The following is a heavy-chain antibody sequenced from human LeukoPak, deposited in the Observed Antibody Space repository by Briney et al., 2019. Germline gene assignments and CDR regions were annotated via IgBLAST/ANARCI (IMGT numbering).Heavy chain of an antibody. CDR3: AKAYGSGSGHFDY. CDR2: ISDSGGNT. Sequence: GGSLRLSCAASGFTFNIYAMSWVRQAPGKGLEWVSIISDSGGNTFYADSVKGRFTISRDNSKNTLYLQMNSLRAEDTAVYYCAKAYGSGSGHFDYWGQGTLVTVFS. CDR1: GFTFNIYA. V-gene: IGHV3-23*01. J-gene: IGHJ4*02. D-gene: IGHD3-10*01.